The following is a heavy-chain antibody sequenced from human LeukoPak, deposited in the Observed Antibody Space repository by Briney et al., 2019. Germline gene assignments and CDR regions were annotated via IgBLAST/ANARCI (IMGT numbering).Heavy chain of an antibody. Sequence: GGSLRLSCAASGFTFSSYAMHWVRQAPGKGLEWVAVISYDGSNKYYADSVKGRFTISRDNSKNTLYLQMNSLRAEDTAVYYCARDQRARRHSDYWGQGTLVTVSS. J-gene: IGHJ4*02. CDR1: GFTFSSYA. CDR3: ARDQRARRHSDY. D-gene: IGHD1-14*01. V-gene: IGHV3-30*04. CDR2: ISYDGSNK.